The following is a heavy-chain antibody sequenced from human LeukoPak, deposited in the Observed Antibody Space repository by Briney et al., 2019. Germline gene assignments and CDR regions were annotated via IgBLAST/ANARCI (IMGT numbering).Heavy chain of an antibody. CDR3: ARAPGAAVDWFDP. J-gene: IGHJ5*02. V-gene: IGHV3-66*02. CDR2: IYSGGST. Sequence: PGGSLRLSCGASGFTVSSNYMSWVRQAPGKGLEWVSVIYSGGSTYYAASVKGRFTISRDNSKNTLYLQMNSLRAEDTAVYYCARAPGAAVDWFDPWGRGTLVTVSS. D-gene: IGHD4-17*01. CDR1: GFTVSSNY.